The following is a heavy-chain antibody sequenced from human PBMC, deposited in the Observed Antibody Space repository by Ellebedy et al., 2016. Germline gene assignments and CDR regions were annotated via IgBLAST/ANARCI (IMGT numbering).Heavy chain of an antibody. CDR3: ARLGPIKDAFDI. J-gene: IGHJ3*02. CDR2: IYYSGST. Sequence: SETLSLTXTVSGGSISSSSYYWGWIRQPPGKGLEWIGSIYYSGSTYYNPSLKSRVTISVDTSKNQFSLKLSSVTAADTAVYYCARLGPIKDAFDIWGQGTMVTVSS. D-gene: IGHD1-14*01. V-gene: IGHV4-39*01. CDR1: GGSISSSSYY.